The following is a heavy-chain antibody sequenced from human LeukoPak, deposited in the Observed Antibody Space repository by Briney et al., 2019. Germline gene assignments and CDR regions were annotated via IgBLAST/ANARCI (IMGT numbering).Heavy chain of an antibody. Sequence: GGSLRLSCAASGFTFSSYAMSWVRQAPEKGLEWVSTISGSGGSTYYTDSVKGRFTISRDNSKITLYLQMNSLRAEDMAIYYCAKVSLSCSGVSCYSPDYWGQGTLVTVSS. CDR2: ISGSGGST. CDR3: AKVSLSCSGVSCYSPDY. J-gene: IGHJ4*02. CDR1: GFTFSSYA. D-gene: IGHD2-15*01. V-gene: IGHV3-23*01.